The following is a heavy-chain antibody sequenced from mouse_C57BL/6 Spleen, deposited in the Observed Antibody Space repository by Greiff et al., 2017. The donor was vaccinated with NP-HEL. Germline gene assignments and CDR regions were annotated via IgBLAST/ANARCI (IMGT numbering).Heavy chain of an antibody. CDR1: GYSITSGYY. D-gene: IGHD4-1*01. CDR2: ISYDGSN. Sequence: ESGPGLVKPSQSLSLTCSVSGYSITSGYYWNWIRQFPGTKLEWMGYISYDGSNNYNPSLKNRISITRDTSKNQFFLKFNSVTTEDTATYYCARGGTGTNCDYWGQGTTLTVSS. V-gene: IGHV3-6*01. J-gene: IGHJ2*01. CDR3: ARGGTGTNCDY.